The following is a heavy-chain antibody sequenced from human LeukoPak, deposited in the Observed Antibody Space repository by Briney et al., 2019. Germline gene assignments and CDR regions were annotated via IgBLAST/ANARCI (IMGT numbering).Heavy chain of an antibody. Sequence: SETLSVTCTVSGGSIRSYYWSWIRQPPGRGLEWIGSIHYSGSTNYNPSLKSRVTISVDTSKIHFSLKLSSVTAADTAVYYCARGGLITLVRGRYYYGMDVWGQGTTVTVSS. V-gene: IGHV4-59*01. CDR1: GGSIRSYY. CDR2: IHYSGST. D-gene: IGHD3-10*01. J-gene: IGHJ6*02. CDR3: ARGGLITLVRGRYYYGMDV.